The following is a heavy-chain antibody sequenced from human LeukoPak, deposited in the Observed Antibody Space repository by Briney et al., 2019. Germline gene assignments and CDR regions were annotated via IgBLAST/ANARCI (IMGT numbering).Heavy chain of an antibody. CDR2: INPNSGGT. Sequence: GASVKVSCKASGYTFTGYYMHWVRQAPGQGLEWMGWINPNSGGTNYAQKFQGRVTMTRDTSISTAYMELSRLRPDDTAVYYCARGNYYDSSGYDYWGQGTLVTVSS. CDR3: ARGNYYDSSGYDY. J-gene: IGHJ4*02. CDR1: GYTFTGYY. D-gene: IGHD3-22*01. V-gene: IGHV1-2*02.